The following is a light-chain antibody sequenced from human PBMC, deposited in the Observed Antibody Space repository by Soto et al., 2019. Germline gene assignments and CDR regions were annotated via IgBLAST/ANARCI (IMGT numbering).Light chain of an antibody. V-gene: IGKV1-39*01. CDR1: QNIMNY. CDR3: QQGFDVPRT. CDR2: STS. J-gene: IGKJ1*01. Sequence: DIRMTQSPSSLSASVGDRVTITCRSSQNIMNYLHWYHQQPGKAPKVLISSTSTLQTEVPSRFSGSGSGSGFTLTISGLQPEDFGTYYCQQGFDVPRTFGQGAKVDIK.